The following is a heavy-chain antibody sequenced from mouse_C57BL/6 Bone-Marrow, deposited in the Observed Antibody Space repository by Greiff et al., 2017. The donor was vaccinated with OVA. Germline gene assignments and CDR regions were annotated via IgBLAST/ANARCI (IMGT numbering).Heavy chain of an antibody. CDR2: IDPSDSYT. Sequence: VQLQQPGAELVKPGASVKLSCKASGYTFTSYWMQWVKQRPGQGLEWIGEIDPSDSYTNYNQKFKGKATLTVDTSSSTAYMQLSSLTSEDSAVYYCARQDNSLCDYWGQGTTLTVSS. D-gene: IGHD6-1*01. CDR3: ARQDNSLCDY. V-gene: IGHV1-50*01. CDR1: GYTFTSYW. J-gene: IGHJ2*01.